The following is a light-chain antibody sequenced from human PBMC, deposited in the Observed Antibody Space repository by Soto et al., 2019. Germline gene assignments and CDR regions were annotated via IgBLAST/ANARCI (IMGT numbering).Light chain of an antibody. J-gene: IGKJ4*01. CDR2: DVS. CDR3: QQYGRYPLT. CDR1: QGISDW. V-gene: IGKV1-5*01. Sequence: DIQMTQSPSTLSASVGDRITITCRASQGISDWLAWYQQRPGKAPKFLIYDVSTLDSGVPSRFSGSGSGTEFTLTISSLQPDDFATYYCQQYGRYPLTFGGGTKVEI.